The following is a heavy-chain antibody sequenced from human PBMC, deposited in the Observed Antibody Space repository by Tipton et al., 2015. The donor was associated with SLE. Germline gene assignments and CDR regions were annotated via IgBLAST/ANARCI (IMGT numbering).Heavy chain of an antibody. Sequence: TLSLTCAVYGGSFSGYYWGWIRQPPGKGLEWIGIIYHSGTTYYNPSLKSRVTISVDTSKNQFSLRLSSVTAADTAMYYCARDLYDFWSGYTPSGAMDVWGKGTTVTVSS. CDR2: IYHSGTT. J-gene: IGHJ6*03. CDR3: ARDLYDFWSGYTPSGAMDV. CDR1: GGSFSGYY. D-gene: IGHD3-3*01. V-gene: IGHV4-38-2*02.